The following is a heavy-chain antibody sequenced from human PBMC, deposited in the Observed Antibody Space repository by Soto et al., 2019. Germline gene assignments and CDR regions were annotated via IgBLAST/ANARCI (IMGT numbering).Heavy chain of an antibody. D-gene: IGHD5-18*01. CDR1: GFTFSSYW. CDR3: GRDFEGSYGYGPFDY. J-gene: IGHJ4*02. Sequence: DVQLVESGGGLVQPGGSLRLSCAASGFTFSSYWMSWVRQAPGKGLEWVANIKQDGSENYYVDSVRGRFTISRDNAKNSLYLEMDSLRAEDTGVYYWGRDFEGSYGYGPFDYWGQGTLVTVSS. CDR2: IKQDGSEN. V-gene: IGHV3-7*03.